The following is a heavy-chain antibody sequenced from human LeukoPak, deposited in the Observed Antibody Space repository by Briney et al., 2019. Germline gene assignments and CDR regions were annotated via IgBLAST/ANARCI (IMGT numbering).Heavy chain of an antibody. Sequence: GASVKVSCKASGGTFSSYAISWVRQAPGQGLEWMGRMIPILGIANYAQTFQGRVTITADKSTSTAYMELSSLRSEDTAVYYCARGLGTGLGAFDIWGQGTMVTVSS. V-gene: IGHV1-69*04. D-gene: IGHD1-1*01. CDR3: ARGLGTGLGAFDI. CDR2: MIPILGIA. J-gene: IGHJ3*02. CDR1: GGTFSSYA.